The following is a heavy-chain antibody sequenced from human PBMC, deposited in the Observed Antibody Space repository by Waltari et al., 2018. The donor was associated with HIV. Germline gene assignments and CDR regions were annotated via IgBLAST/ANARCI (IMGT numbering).Heavy chain of an antibody. CDR3: AKEYSSGWYEW. Sequence: EVQLVESGGGLVQPGGSLRLSCAASGFTFSSYWMSWVRQAPGKGLEWVANIKQDGSEKYYVDSVKGRFTISRDNAKNSLYLQMNSLRAEDTAVYYCAKEYSSGWYEWWGQGTLVTVSS. V-gene: IGHV3-7*01. D-gene: IGHD6-19*01. CDR1: GFTFSSYW. CDR2: IKQDGSEK. J-gene: IGHJ4*02.